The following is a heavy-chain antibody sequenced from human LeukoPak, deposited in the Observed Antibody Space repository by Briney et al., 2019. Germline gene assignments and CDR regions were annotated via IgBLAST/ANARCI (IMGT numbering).Heavy chain of an antibody. D-gene: IGHD1-1*01. CDR3: ARVNDQQFDAFDI. Sequence: GRSLRLSCAASGFTFSSYGMHWVRQAPGKGLEWVAVTSYDGSNKYYADSVKGRFTISRDNSKNALYLQMNSLRAEDTAVYYCARVNDQQFDAFDIWGQGTMVTVSS. CDR2: TSYDGSNK. CDR1: GFTFSSYG. V-gene: IGHV3-30*03. J-gene: IGHJ3*02.